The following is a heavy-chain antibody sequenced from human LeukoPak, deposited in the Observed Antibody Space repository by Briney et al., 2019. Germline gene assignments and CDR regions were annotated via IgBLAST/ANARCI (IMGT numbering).Heavy chain of an antibody. V-gene: IGHV3-53*01. CDR2: IYSGGST. J-gene: IGHJ4*02. CDR3: ASERMVRGVIS. D-gene: IGHD3-10*01. Sequence: GGSLRLSCAASGFTVSSNYMSWVRQAPGKGLEWVSVIYSGGSTYYADSVKGRFTISRDNSKNTLYLQMNSLRAEDTAVYYCASERMVRGVISWGQGTLVTVSS. CDR1: GFTVSSNY.